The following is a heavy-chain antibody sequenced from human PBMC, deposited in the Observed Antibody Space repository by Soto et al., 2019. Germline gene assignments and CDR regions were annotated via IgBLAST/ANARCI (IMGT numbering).Heavy chain of an antibody. CDR2: IKQDGSKK. CDR1: RFTLSSNW. V-gene: IGHV3-7*01. CDR3: ARPICSCSGCYPVQFDV. J-gene: IGHJ3*01. Sequence: PGGSLRLSCVAPRFTLSSNWISYVRQAPRKRLEWVANIKQDGSKKYYVDSVEGRFTISRDNAKNSLYLEMNSLRAEDTAVYYSARPICSCSGCYPVQFDV. D-gene: IGHD2-2*01.